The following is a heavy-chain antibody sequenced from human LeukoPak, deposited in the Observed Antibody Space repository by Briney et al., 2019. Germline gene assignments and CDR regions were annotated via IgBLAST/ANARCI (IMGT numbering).Heavy chain of an antibody. CDR3: ARYCSSTSCPANDY. CDR1: GFTFGSYS. J-gene: IGHJ4*02. Sequence: GGSLRLSCAASGFTFGSYSMNWVRQAPGKGLEWVSSISSSSSYIYYADSVKGRFTISRGNAKNSLYLQMNSLRAEDTAVYYCARYCSSTSCPANDYWGQGTLVTVSS. V-gene: IGHV3-21*01. D-gene: IGHD2-2*01. CDR2: ISSSSSYI.